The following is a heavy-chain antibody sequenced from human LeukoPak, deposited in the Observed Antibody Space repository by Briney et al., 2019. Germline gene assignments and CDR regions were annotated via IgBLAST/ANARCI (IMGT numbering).Heavy chain of an antibody. CDR2: IIPIFGTA. D-gene: IGHD2-2*01. CDR1: GGTFSSYA. V-gene: IGHV1-69*05. CDR3: ARVGCSSTSCYPENWFDP. Sequence: SVKVSCKASGGTFSSYAIRWVRQAPPQGREWMGGIIPIFGTANYAQKSQGRVTTTTDESTSTAYMELSSLRSEDTAVNSCARVGCSSTSCYPENWFDPWGQGTLVTVSS. J-gene: IGHJ5*02.